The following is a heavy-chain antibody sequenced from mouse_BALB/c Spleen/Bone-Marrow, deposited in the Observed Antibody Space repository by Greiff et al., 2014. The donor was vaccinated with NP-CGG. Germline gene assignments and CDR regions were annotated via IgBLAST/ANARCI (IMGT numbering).Heavy chain of an antibody. CDR2: ISSGGSYT. V-gene: IGHV5-9-1*01. J-gene: IGHJ1*01. Sequence: EVMLEESGGGLVKPGGSLKLSCAASGFTFSSYAMSWVRQTPEKRLEWVATISSGGSYTYYADSVKGRFTISRDTSMNTLYLQMSSLRSEDTAMYYCARQDYYGSSTHWYFDVWGAGTTVTVSS. D-gene: IGHD1-1*01. CDR1: GFTFSSYA. CDR3: ARQDYYGSSTHWYFDV.